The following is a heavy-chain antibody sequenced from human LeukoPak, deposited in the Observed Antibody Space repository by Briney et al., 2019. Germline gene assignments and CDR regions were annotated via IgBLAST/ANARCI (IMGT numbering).Heavy chain of an antibody. CDR3: AKDREVLATIGLDY. D-gene: IGHD5-24*01. J-gene: IGHJ4*02. CDR2: IRYDGSNK. CDR1: EFTFSSYG. V-gene: IGHV3-30*02. Sequence: GGSLRLSCAASEFTFSSYGMHWVRQAPGKGLEWVAFIRYDGSNKYYADSVKGRFTISRDNSKNTLYLQMNSLRAEDTAVYYCAKDREVLATIGLDYWGQGTLVTVSS.